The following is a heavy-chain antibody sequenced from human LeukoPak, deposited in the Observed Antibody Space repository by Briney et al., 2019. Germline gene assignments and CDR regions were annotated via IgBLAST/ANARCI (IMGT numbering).Heavy chain of an antibody. J-gene: IGHJ3*02. Sequence: AGGSLRLSCAASGFTFSSYRRSWVRQAPGKGLEWVANIKQDGSEKYYVDSVKDRFTISRDNAKNSLYLQMNSLRAEDTALYYCARENYYDSPGGAFDIWGQGTMVTVSS. CDR3: ARENYYDSPGGAFDI. V-gene: IGHV3-7*03. CDR1: GFTFSSYR. D-gene: IGHD3-22*01. CDR2: IKQDGSEK.